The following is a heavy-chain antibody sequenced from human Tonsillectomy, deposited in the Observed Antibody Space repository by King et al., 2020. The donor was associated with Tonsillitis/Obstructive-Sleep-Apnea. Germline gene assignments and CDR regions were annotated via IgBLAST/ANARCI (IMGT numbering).Heavy chain of an antibody. CDR2: INPSGGST. D-gene: IGHD3-10*01. CDR1: GYTFTSYY. V-gene: IGHV1-46*01. J-gene: IGHJ4*02. CDR3: AREAGSANCLDY. Sequence: QLVQSGAEVKKPGASVKVSCKASGYTFTSYYMHWVRQAPGQGLEWMGIINPSGGSTSYAQKFQGRVTMTRDTSTSTVYMELSSLRSEDTAMYYCAREAGSANCLDYWGQGTLVTVSS.